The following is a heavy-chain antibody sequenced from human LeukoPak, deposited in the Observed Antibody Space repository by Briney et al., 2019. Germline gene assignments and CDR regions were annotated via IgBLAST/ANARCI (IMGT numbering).Heavy chain of an antibody. J-gene: IGHJ4*02. CDR1: GGSISSGGYY. D-gene: IGHD4-17*01. CDR2: IYYSGNT. CDR3: ASGMTTVTSPFDY. V-gene: IGHV4-31*03. Sequence: SETLSLTCTVSGGSISSGGYYWSWIRQHPGKGLVWIGYIYYSGNTYYNPSLKSRVTISVDTSKNQFSLKLSSVTAADTAVYYCASGMTTVTSPFDYWGQGTLVTVPS.